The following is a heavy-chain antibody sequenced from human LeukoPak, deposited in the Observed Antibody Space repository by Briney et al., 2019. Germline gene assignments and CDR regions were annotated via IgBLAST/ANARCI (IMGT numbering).Heavy chain of an antibody. D-gene: IGHD7-27*01. CDR3: VRDWGGDFDF. Sequence: GGSLRLSCAASGFTFSSYWMTWVRQAPGKGLEWVANMKQDGSEKYYVDSVKGRFTISRDNAKNSLYLQMNSLRAEDTAVYYCVRDWGGDFDFWGQGTLVTVSS. CDR1: GFTFSSYW. V-gene: IGHV3-7*01. CDR2: MKQDGSEK. J-gene: IGHJ4*02.